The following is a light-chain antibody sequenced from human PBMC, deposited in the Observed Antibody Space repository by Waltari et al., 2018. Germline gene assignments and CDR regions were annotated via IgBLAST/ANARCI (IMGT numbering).Light chain of an antibody. CDR1: RSAVGSYNL. Sequence: QSALTQPASVSGSPGQSITISCTGTRSAVGSYNLVSWYQQHPGKAPKLMIYEVTNRPSGVSNRFSGSKSGNMASLTISGLQAEDEADYYCCSYAGSTTWVFGGGTKLTVL. CDR3: CSYAGSTTWV. CDR2: EVT. J-gene: IGLJ3*02. V-gene: IGLV2-23*02.